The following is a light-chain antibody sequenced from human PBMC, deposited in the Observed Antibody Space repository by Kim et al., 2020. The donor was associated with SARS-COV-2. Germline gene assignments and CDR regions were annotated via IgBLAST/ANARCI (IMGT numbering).Light chain of an antibody. V-gene: IGKV1-5*03. CDR2: KTS. J-gene: IGKJ4*01. Sequence: ASVGDRATITCRASQSLSGWLAWYQHKPGKAPKLLIYKTSVLESGVPSRFSGSDSGTEFTLTINSLQPDDFATYYCQQYNNYPLTFGGGTKVDIK. CDR3: QQYNNYPLT. CDR1: QSLSGW.